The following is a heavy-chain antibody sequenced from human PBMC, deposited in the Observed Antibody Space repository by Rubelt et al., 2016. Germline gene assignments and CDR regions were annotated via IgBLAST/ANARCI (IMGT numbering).Heavy chain of an antibody. CDR2: IYYSGST. J-gene: IGHJ4*02. D-gene: IGHD5-24*01. V-gene: IGHV4-59*12. CDR3: ARDLSGYNSY. CDR1: GGSISTYY. Sequence: QVQLQESGPGLVKPSETLSLTCTVSGGSISTYYWSWIQQPPGKGLEWIGYIYYSGSTNYNPSLKSRVTISVDTSKNQFSLKLSSVTAADTAVYYCARDLSGYNSYWGQGTLVTVSS.